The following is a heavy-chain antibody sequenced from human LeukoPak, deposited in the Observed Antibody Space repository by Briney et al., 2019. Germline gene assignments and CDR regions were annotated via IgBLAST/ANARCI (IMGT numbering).Heavy chain of an antibody. CDR2: ISGSADAT. Sequence: GGSLRLSCAVSGFTFGAYAMSWGLQPPGNGLEWVSGISGSADATWYADSVKGRFTISRDNSKNTVNVQMNSLRPEDTAVYYCAKCSGSSCYSSGAFDNWGQGTLVTVSS. V-gene: IGHV3-23*01. CDR3: AKCSGSSCYSSGAFDN. D-gene: IGHD2-15*01. CDR1: GFTFGAYA. J-gene: IGHJ4*02.